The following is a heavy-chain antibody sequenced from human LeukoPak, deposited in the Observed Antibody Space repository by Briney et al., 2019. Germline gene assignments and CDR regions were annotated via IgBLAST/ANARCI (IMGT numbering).Heavy chain of an antibody. CDR1: GFTFSSYS. V-gene: IGHV3-21*01. Sequence: GGSLRLSCAASGFTFSSYSMNWVRQAPGKGLEWVSSISSSSSYIYYADSVKGRFTISRDNAKNSLYLQMNSLRAEDTAVYYCARGSPENIATRPTILDYWGQGTLVTVSS. CDR3: ARGSPENIATRPTILDY. J-gene: IGHJ4*02. D-gene: IGHD6-6*01. CDR2: ISSSSSYI.